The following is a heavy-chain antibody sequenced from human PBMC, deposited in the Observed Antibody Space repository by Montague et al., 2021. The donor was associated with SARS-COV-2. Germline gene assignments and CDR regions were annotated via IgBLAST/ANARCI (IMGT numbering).Heavy chain of an antibody. CDR1: GGSFSDNY. CDR3: ARGRQHFNMIVVVMTGGEYYFDY. D-gene: IGHD3-22*01. Sequence: SETLSLTCAVYGGSFSDNYWSWIRKPPGKGLEWIGEINHRGTSNYNPSLKSRVPISVGTSKNQFSLYLGSVTAADTAVYYCARGRQHFNMIVVVMTGGEYYFDYWGQGTLVTVSS. J-gene: IGHJ4*02. V-gene: IGHV4-34*01. CDR2: INHRGTS.